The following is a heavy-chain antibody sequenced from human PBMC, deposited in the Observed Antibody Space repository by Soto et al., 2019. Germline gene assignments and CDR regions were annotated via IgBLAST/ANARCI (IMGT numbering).Heavy chain of an antibody. Sequence: SETLSLTCAVYGGSFSGYYWSWIRQPPGKGLEWIGEINHSGSTNYNPSLKSRVTISVDTSKNQFSLKLSSVTAADTAVYYCARGRGYGGVVAFDIWGQGTMVTVSS. CDR2: INHSGST. D-gene: IGHD4-17*01. V-gene: IGHV4-34*01. CDR1: GGSFSGYY. J-gene: IGHJ3*02. CDR3: ARGRGYGGVVAFDI.